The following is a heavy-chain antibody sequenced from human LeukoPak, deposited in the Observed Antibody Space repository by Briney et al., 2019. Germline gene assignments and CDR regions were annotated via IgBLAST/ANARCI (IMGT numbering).Heavy chain of an antibody. Sequence: SETLSLTCAVSGGSISSSNWWSWVRQPPGKGLEWIGEIYHSGSTNYNPSLKSRVTISVDKSKSQFSLKLSSVTAADTAVYYCAKTSVTTYYYYYMDVWGKGTTVTVSS. CDR1: GGSISSSNW. J-gene: IGHJ6*03. CDR3: AKTSVTTYYYYYMDV. D-gene: IGHD4-17*01. CDR2: IYHSGST. V-gene: IGHV4-4*02.